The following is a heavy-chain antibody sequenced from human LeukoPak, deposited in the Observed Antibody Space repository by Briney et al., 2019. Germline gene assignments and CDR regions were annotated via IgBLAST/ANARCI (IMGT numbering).Heavy chain of an antibody. Sequence: GGSLRLSCAASGFTFSSYWMSWVRQAPGKGLEWVSAISGSGGSTYYADSVKGRFTISRDNSKNTLYLQMNSLRAEDTAVYYCAAYYDFWSGYDEGDYWGQGTLVTVSS. CDR1: GFTFSSYW. CDR2: ISGSGGST. CDR3: AAYYDFWSGYDEGDY. D-gene: IGHD3-3*01. J-gene: IGHJ4*02. V-gene: IGHV3-23*01.